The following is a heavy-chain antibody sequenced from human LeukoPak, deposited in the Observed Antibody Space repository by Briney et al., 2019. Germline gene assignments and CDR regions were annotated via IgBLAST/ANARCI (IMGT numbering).Heavy chain of an antibody. V-gene: IGHV4-4*07. D-gene: IGHD6-25*01. CDR2: IYTSGST. J-gene: IGHJ6*02. CDR3: ARDARLYYYYGMDV. CDR1: GGSFSGYY. Sequence: SETLSLTCAVYGGSFSGYYWSWIRQPAGKGLEWIGRIYTSGSTNYNPSLKSRVTMSVDTSKNQFSLKLSSVTAADTAVYYCARDARLYYYYGMDVWGQGTTVTVSS.